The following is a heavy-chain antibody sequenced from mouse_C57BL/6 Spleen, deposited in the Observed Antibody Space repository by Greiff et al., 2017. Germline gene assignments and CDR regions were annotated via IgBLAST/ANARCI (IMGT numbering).Heavy chain of an antibody. V-gene: IGHV7-3*01. D-gene: IGHD2-1*01. CDR1: GFTFTDYY. CDR2: IRHKANGYTS. CDR3: ARDYYGSYDWYFDV. Sequence: EVKVVESGAGLVQPGGSLSLSCAASGFTFTDYYMSWVRQPPGKALEWIGFIRHKANGYTSEYSVSVKGQVTISRDNSQSTLYLQMNALRAEDSATYYGARDYYGSYDWYFDVWGTGTTVTVSS. J-gene: IGHJ1*03.